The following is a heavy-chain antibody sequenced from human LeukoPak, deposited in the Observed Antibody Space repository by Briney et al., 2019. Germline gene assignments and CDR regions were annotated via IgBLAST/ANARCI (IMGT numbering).Heavy chain of an antibody. J-gene: IGHJ3*02. V-gene: IGHV1-69*05. Sequence: SVKVSCKASGGTFSSYAISWVRQAPGHGLEWMGRIIPIFGTANYAQKFQGRVTITTDESTSTAYMELSSLRSEDTAVYYCARDRPHTVTPFLGAFDIWGQGTMVTVSS. CDR3: ARDRPHTVTPFLGAFDI. CDR2: IIPIFGTA. CDR1: GGTFSSYA. D-gene: IGHD4-17*01.